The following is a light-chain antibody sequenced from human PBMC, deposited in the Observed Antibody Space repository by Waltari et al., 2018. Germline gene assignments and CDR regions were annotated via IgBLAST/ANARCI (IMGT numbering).Light chain of an antibody. J-gene: IGLJ1*01. CDR2: EVS. Sequence: QSALTQPASVSGSPGQSITISCSGTDSDVGAYDFVSWYQQHPGKAPHLIIYEVSKRPSGISNRFSASKSGNTASLTISGLQAEDEAEYYCSSYTTSSAPGVFGTGTRVTVL. CDR3: SSYTTSSAPGV. V-gene: IGLV2-14*01. CDR1: DSDVGAYDF.